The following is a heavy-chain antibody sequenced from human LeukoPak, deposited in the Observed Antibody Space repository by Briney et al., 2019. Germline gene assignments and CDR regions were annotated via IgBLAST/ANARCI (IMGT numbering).Heavy chain of an antibody. CDR1: GFTFHDHG. J-gene: IGHJ4*02. CDR2: LNWNGDNT. CDR3: AREEGPYFDC. Sequence: GGSLRLSCAASGFTFHDHGMSWFRQAPGKGLEWISALNWNGDNTGYADSVKGRFTISRDNTKKSLYLQMNSLTAEDTAFYYCAREEGPYFDCWGQGNLVTVSS. V-gene: IGHV3-20*04.